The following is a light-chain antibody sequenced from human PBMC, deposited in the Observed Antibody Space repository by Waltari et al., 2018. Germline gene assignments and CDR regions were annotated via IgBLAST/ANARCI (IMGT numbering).Light chain of an antibody. CDR1: SSDVGGFNF. CDR2: DVS. V-gene: IGLV2-14*03. J-gene: IGLJ3*02. CDR3: SSYTLSSTLNWV. Sequence: QSALTQPASVSGPPGQPITIPCTGTSSDVGGFNFVSWYQQHPGKAPKLMLYDVSKRRSGVSNRFSGSKSGNTASLTISGLQAEDEADYYCSSYTLSSTLNWVFGGGTKLTVL.